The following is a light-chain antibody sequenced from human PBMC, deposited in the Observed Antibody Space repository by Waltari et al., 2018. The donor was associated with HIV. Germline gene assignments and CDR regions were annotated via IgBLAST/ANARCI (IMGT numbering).Light chain of an antibody. CDR1: SCGIASNY. V-gene: IGLV6-57*01. CDR2: EDN. J-gene: IGLJ3*02. CDR3: QSYDSSNHWV. Sequence: FMLTQPHSVSDSPGKTVTISCTRHSCGIASNYVPEYQQRPGSSPTTVIYEDNQRPAGVPDRFSGSIDSSSNSASLTISGLKTEDEADYYCQSYDSSNHWVFGGGTKLTVL.